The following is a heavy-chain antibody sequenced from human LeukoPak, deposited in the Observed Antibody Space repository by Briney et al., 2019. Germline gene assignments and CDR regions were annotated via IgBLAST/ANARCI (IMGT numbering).Heavy chain of an antibody. CDR2: IYYSGST. Sequence: PSQTLSLTCTLSRGSLSRGGYYWSWIRQHPGKGLEWIGYIYYSGSTYYNPSLKSRVTISVDTSKNQFSLKLSSVTAADTAVYYCARGGYKPPKAFDIWGQGTMVTVSS. D-gene: IGHD5-24*01. V-gene: IGHV4-31*03. CDR3: ARGGYKPPKAFDI. J-gene: IGHJ3*02. CDR1: RGSLSRGGYY.